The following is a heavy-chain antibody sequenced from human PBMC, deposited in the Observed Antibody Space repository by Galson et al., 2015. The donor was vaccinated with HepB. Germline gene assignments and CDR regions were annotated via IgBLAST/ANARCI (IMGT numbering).Heavy chain of an antibody. CDR2: VYTSGST. J-gene: IGHJ4*02. V-gene: IGHV4-61*02. CDR1: GGSISSGSYY. Sequence: TLSLTCTVSGGSISSGSYYWSWIRQPAGKGLEWTGRVYTSGSTNYNPSLKSRVTMSVDTSKNQFSLKLSSVTAADTAVYYCARWSYGDHYYFDQWGQGTLVTVSS. D-gene: IGHD4-17*01. CDR3: ARWSYGDHYYFDQ.